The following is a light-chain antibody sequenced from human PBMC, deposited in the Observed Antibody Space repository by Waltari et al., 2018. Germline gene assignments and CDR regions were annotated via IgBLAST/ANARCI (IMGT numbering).Light chain of an antibody. Sequence: SYELTQPPSVSVSPGQTARITCSGDALPKQYVYWYQQKSGQAPILVMYKDRERPSGIPERFSGSSSGTTVTLTISGVQAEVEADYYCQSGDNSGTNRVLFGGGTKLTVL. V-gene: IGLV3-25*03. CDR3: QSGDNSGTNRVL. J-gene: IGLJ2*01. CDR2: KDR. CDR1: ALPKQY.